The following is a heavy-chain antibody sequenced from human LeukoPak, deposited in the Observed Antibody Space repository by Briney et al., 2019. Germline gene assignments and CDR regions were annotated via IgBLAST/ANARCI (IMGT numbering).Heavy chain of an antibody. CDR1: GYTFTSYD. J-gene: IGHJ4*02. CDR2: MNPNSGKT. V-gene: IGHV1-8*01. CDR3: ARGAYCGGDCFDY. Sequence: ASVKVSCKASGYTFTSYDINWVRQATGQGLEWMGWMNPNSGKTGYVQKFQGRVTMTRDMSTSTVYMELSSLRSEDTAVYYCARGAYCGGDCFDYWGQGTLVTVSS. D-gene: IGHD2-21*01.